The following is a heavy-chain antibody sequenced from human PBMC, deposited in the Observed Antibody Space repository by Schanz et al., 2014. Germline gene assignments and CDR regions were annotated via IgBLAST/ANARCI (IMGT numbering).Heavy chain of an antibody. Sequence: QVQLVQSGAEVKKPGASVKVSCKASGYTFTDYYMHWVRQAPGQGLEWMGRINPNSGGTNFAQNFQGRVTMTRDTSITTAYMELGRLRSDDTAVYYCAIFGSYGDYLGGYWGQGTLVTVSS. D-gene: IGHD4-17*01. CDR1: GYTFTDYY. J-gene: IGHJ4*02. CDR3: AIFGSYGDYLGGY. CDR2: INPNSGGT. V-gene: IGHV1-2*06.